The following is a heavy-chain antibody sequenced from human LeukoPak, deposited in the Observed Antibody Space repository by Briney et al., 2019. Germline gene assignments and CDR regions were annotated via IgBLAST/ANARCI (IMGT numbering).Heavy chain of an antibody. CDR1: GFTFSNYA. J-gene: IGHJ4*02. CDR2: ISGSGIST. V-gene: IGHV3-23*01. Sequence: GGSLRLSCAASGFTFSNYALSWVRQAPGKGLEWVSVISGSGISTYYADSVKGRFTISRDNSKNTLYLQMNSLRAKDTAVYYCAKARVVVATTGYYFDYWGQGTLVTVSS. D-gene: IGHD2-15*01. CDR3: AKARVVVATTGYYFDY.